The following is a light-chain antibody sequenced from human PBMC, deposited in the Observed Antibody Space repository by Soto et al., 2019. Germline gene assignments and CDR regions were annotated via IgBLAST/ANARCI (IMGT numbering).Light chain of an antibody. CDR3: QQFHISRT. Sequence: EIVLTQSPGTLSLSPGERATLSCRASQSLNARYLAWYQVKPGQAPRLLFYGASSRATRIPDRFIGSGSGTDFTLTITGLEPEDFAVYYCQQFHISRTSGQGTKVEIK. V-gene: IGKV3-20*01. CDR2: GAS. CDR1: QSLNARY. J-gene: IGKJ1*01.